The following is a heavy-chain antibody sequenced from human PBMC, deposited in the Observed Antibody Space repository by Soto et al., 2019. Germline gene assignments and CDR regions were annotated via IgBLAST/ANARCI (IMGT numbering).Heavy chain of an antibody. J-gene: IGHJ4*02. V-gene: IGHV4-34*01. Sequence: SETLSLTCAIYGGSFSGYYWSWIRQPPGKGLEWIGEINHSGSTNYNPSLKSRVTISVDTSKNQFSLKLSSVTAADTAVYYCASRVNTYYYDSSGMALFDYWGQGTLVTVSS. CDR3: ASRVNTYYYDSSGMALFDY. D-gene: IGHD3-22*01. CDR2: INHSGST. CDR1: GGSFSGYY.